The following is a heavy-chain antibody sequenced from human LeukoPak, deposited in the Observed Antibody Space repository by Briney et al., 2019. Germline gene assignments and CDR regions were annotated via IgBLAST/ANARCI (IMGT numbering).Heavy chain of an antibody. J-gene: IGHJ4*02. CDR1: GYTFTGYY. CDR3: ARDFQADYYDSSGYYYDY. Sequence: ASVKVSCKASGYTFTGYYMHWVRQAPGQGLEWMGWINPNSGGTNYAQKFQGRVTMTRDTPISTAYMELSRLRSDDTAVYYCARDFQADYYDSSGYYYDYWGQGTLVTVSS. CDR2: INPNSGGT. V-gene: IGHV1-2*02. D-gene: IGHD3-22*01.